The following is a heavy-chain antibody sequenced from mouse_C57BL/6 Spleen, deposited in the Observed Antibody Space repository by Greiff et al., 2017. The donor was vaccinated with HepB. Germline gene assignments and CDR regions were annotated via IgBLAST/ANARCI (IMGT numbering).Heavy chain of an antibody. J-gene: IGHJ4*01. D-gene: IGHD2-2*01. CDR3: ARSMVKGYAMDY. CDR1: GFTFSDYG. CDR2: ISSGSSTI. V-gene: IGHV5-17*01. Sequence: EVKLMESGGGLVKPGGSLKLSCAASGFTFSDYGMHWVRQAPEKGLEWVAYISSGSSTIYYADTVKGRFTISRDNAKNTLFLQMTSLRSEDTAMYYCARSMVKGYAMDYWGQGTSVTVSS.